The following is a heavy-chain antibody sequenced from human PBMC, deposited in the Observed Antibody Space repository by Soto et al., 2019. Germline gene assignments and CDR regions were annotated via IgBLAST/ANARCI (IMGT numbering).Heavy chain of an antibody. Sequence: PGGSLRLSCAASGFSLRSYSMNWVRQAPGKGLEWISYISSSTSTIYYADSVKGRFTISRDTAKNSLYLQMNSLRDEDTAIYYCAREDRGSYGVLDYWGQGTQVTVSS. CDR2: ISSSTSTI. CDR3: AREDRGSYGVLDY. CDR1: GFSLRSYS. J-gene: IGHJ4*02. D-gene: IGHD5-18*01. V-gene: IGHV3-48*02.